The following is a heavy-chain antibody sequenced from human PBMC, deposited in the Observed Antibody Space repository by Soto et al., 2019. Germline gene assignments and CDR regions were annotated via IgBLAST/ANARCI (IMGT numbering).Heavy chain of an antibody. Sequence: PSDTLSLTCAVSRDSITSGYYWPWIRQPPRKGLEWVASIYHSGTTYYNPSLTSRVTISVDTSKNQFSLKLSSVTAADSAVYYCVREAYIGYGHAIDHWGPGTLVT. J-gene: IGHJ4*02. CDR2: IYHSGTT. D-gene: IGHD5-12*01. CDR3: VREAYIGYGHAIDH. CDR1: RDSITSGYY. V-gene: IGHV4-38-2*02.